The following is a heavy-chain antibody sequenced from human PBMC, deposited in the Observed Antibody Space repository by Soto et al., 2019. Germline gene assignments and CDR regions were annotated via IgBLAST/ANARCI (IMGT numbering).Heavy chain of an antibody. CDR3: ARHYSSSSVYYFDY. V-gene: IGHV4-31*03. J-gene: IGHJ4*02. CDR1: GGSISSGGYY. CDR2: IYYSGST. D-gene: IGHD6-6*01. Sequence: QVQLQESGPGLVKPSQTLSLTCTVSGGSISSGGYYWSWIRQHPGKGLEWIGYIYYSGSTYYNPSLKSRVTILVDTSKNQSSLKLSSVTAADTAVYYCARHYSSSSVYYFDYWGQGTLVTVSS.